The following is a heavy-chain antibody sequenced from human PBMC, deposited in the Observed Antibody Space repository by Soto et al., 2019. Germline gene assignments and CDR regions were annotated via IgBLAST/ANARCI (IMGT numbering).Heavy chain of an antibody. CDR1: GFTFSSYG. J-gene: IGHJ4*02. CDR2: ISYDGSNK. CDR3: AKDRDVTMVRGVLDY. Sequence: QVQLVESGGGVVQPGRSLRLSCAASGFTFSSYGMHWVRQAPGKGLEWVAVISYDGSNKYYADSVKGRFTISRDNSKNTLYLQMNSLRAEDTAVYYCAKDRDVTMVRGVLDYWGQGTLVTVSS. V-gene: IGHV3-30*18. D-gene: IGHD3-10*01.